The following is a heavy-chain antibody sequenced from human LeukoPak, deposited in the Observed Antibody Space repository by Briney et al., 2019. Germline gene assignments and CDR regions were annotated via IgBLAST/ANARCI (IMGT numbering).Heavy chain of an antibody. CDR3: ARGGYNWNYGVVDY. D-gene: IGHD1-7*01. CDR1: GFTFSSYS. Sequence: GASLRLSCAASGFTFSSYSMNWVRQAPGKGLEWVSYISDRSGTIYYADSVKGRFTISRDNAKNSLYLQMNSLRAEDTAVYYCARGGYNWNYGVVDYWGQGTLVTVSS. V-gene: IGHV3-48*04. CDR2: ISDRSGTI. J-gene: IGHJ4*02.